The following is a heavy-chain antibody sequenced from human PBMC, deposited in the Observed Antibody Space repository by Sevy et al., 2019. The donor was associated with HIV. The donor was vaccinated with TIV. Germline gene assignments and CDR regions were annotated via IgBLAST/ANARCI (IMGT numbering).Heavy chain of an antibody. CDR1: GFTFSSYA. J-gene: IGHJ3*02. Sequence: GGSLRLSCAASGFTFSSYAMSWVRQAPGKGLEWVSAISGSGGSTYYADSVKGRFTISRDNSKNTLYLQMNSLRAEDTAVYYCASGKGLGYCSSTSSREGSWAFDIWGQGTMVTVSS. D-gene: IGHD2-2*01. CDR2: ISGSGGST. CDR3: ASGKGLGYCSSTSSREGSWAFDI. V-gene: IGHV3-23*01.